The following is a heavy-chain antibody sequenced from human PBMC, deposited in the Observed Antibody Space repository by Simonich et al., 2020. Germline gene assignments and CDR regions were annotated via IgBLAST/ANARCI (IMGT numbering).Heavy chain of an antibody. J-gene: IGHJ4*02. Sequence: QVQLQQWGAGLLKPSETLSLTCAVSGYSISSGYYWGWIRQPPGKGLEWIGSIYHSGSTYYNPSLKSRVTISVDTSKNQFSLKLSSVTAADTAVYYCARATRIAAAGYFDYWGQGTLVTVSS. V-gene: IGHV4-38-2*01. D-gene: IGHD6-13*01. CDR1: GYSISSGYY. CDR3: ARATRIAAAGYFDY. CDR2: IYHSGST.